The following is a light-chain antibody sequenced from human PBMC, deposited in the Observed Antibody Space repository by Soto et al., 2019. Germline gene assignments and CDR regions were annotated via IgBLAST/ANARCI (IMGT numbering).Light chain of an antibody. Sequence: DLQMTQSPSSLSASLGDRVTITCRASQDIGVYLAWFQQKPGKVPKLLIYAASTLQSGVPSRFSGSGSGTDFTLTISSLQPEDFATYYCQKYNSAPLTFGGGTKVEIK. V-gene: IGKV1-27*01. CDR2: AAS. CDR1: QDIGVY. J-gene: IGKJ4*01. CDR3: QKYNSAPLT.